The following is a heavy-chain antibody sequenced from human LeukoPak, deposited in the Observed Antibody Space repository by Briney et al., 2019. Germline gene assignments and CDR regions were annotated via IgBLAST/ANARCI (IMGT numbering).Heavy chain of an antibody. CDR1: GGSFSGYY. CDR2: INHSGST. D-gene: IGHD4-17*01. CDR3: AITDYGDYYGMDV. Sequence: SSETLSLTCAVYGGSFSGYYWSWIRQPPGKGLEWIGEINHSGSTSYNPSLKSRVTISVDTSKNQFSLKLSSVTAADTAVYYCAITDYGDYYGMDVWGKGTTVTVSS. V-gene: IGHV4-34*01. J-gene: IGHJ6*04.